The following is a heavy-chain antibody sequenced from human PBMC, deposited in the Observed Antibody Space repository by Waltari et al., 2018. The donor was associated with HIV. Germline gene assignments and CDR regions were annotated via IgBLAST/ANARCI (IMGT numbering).Heavy chain of an antibody. D-gene: IGHD5-12*01. V-gene: IGHV4-34*01. Sequence: QVQLHQWGAGLLNASETLSLTCAVYGGSFSGYRWTWIRQPPGKGLEWVGEITDGGSTNSNPSLKRRVTLSADTSKRQFSLNLTSVTAADTAIYYCAREEVVRGYRFGNVVPVREHYFQYWGQGTLVTVSS. CDR2: ITDGGST. CDR1: GGSFSGYR. J-gene: IGHJ4*02. CDR3: AREEVVRGYRFGNVVPVREHYFQY.